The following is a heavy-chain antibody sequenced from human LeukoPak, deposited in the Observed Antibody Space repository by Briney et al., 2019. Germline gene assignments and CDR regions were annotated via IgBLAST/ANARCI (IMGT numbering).Heavy chain of an antibody. CDR2: INSDGSST. Sequence: PGGSLRLSCADSGFTFSSYWMHWVRQAPGKGLVWVSRINSDGSSTSYADSVKGRFTISRDNAKNTLYLQMNSLRAEDTAVYYCARGGYGESYYYYMDVWGKGTTVTISS. J-gene: IGHJ6*03. CDR1: GFTFSSYW. D-gene: IGHD4-17*01. V-gene: IGHV3-74*01. CDR3: ARGGYGESYYYYMDV.